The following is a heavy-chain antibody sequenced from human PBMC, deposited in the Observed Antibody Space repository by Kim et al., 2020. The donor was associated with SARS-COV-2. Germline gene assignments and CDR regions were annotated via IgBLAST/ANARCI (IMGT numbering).Heavy chain of an antibody. CDR3: ARGASGDVSFDY. CDR1: GYMFTSYG. Sequence: ASVKVSCKACGYMFTSYGFSWVRQAPGQGLEWLGWISARAGNTKYGQKVQGRVIMTTDTSTNTAYMELWSLRSDDTAMYYCARGASGDVSFDYWGQGTLV. CDR2: ISARAGNT. V-gene: IGHV1-18*04. D-gene: IGHD2-21*02. J-gene: IGHJ4*02.